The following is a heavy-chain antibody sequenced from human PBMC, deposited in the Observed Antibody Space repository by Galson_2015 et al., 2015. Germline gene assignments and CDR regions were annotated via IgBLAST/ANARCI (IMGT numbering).Heavy chain of an antibody. CDR2: IYYSGST. CDR3: ARAEKVVVASNWFDP. V-gene: IGHV4-39*01. D-gene: IGHD2-15*01. CDR1: GGSISSSSYY. Sequence: SETLSLTCTVSGGSISSSSYYWGWIRQPPGKGLEWIGSIYYSGSTYYNPSLKSRVTISVDTSKNQFSLKLSSVTAADTAVYYCARAEKVVVASNWFDPWGQGTLVTVSS. J-gene: IGHJ5*02.